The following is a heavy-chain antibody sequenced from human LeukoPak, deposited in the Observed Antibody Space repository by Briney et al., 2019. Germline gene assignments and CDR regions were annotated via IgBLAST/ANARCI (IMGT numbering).Heavy chain of an antibody. CDR2: ISYDGSNK. Sequence: GRSLRLSCAASGFTFSSYGMHWVRQAPGKGLEWVAVISYDGSNKYYADSVKGRFTISRDNSKNTLYLQMNSLRAEDTAVYYCAKDRGSSWDYYFDYWGQGTLVTVSS. D-gene: IGHD6-13*01. V-gene: IGHV3-30*18. J-gene: IGHJ4*02. CDR1: GFTFSSYG. CDR3: AKDRGSSWDYYFDY.